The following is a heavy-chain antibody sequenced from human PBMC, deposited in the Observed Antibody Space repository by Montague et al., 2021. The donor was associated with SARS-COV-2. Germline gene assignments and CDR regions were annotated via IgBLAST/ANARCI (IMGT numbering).Heavy chain of an antibody. J-gene: IGHJ4*02. CDR3: ARSGYGGGTTWFYFDS. CDR2: TYYRSEWYR. CDR1: GDSVASDGAA. Sequence: CAISGDSVASDGAAWNWIRQSPSRGPDWLGRTYYRSEWYRDYALSVRSRLTVNPDTSENQFSLQLNSVTPDDTAVYYCARSGYGGGTTWFYFDSWGPGTLITVSS. V-gene: IGHV6-1*01. D-gene: IGHD6-13*01.